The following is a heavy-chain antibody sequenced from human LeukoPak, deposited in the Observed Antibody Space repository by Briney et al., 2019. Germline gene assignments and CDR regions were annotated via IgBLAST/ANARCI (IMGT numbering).Heavy chain of an antibody. J-gene: IGHJ6*02. CDR1: GFTFSSYA. D-gene: IGHD2-2*01. CDR2: ISYDGSNK. Sequence: GGSLRLSCAASGFTFSSYAMHWVRQAPGKGLEWVAVISYDGSNKYYADSVKGRFTISRDNSKNTLYLQMNSLRAEDTAVYYCARDRPRYCSSTSCYGSYGMDVWGQGTTVTVSS. CDR3: ARDRPRYCSSTSCYGSYGMDV. V-gene: IGHV3-30*14.